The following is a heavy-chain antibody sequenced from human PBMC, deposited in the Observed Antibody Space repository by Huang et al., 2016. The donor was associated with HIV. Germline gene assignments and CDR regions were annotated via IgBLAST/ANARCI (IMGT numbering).Heavy chain of an antibody. Sequence: VQLIQSGAEGKRPGASGRVTCRLSGYNLAVMAIHWVRQAPGKGLWWRGGVEPEEAETIYAQKFQDRVTRTEDTSSNTAYMELRSLTSDDTAVYYCAGDWAHYDSSASYRPFDYWGQGTLVTVSS. CDR2: VEPEEAET. D-gene: IGHD3-22*01. J-gene: IGHJ4*02. V-gene: IGHV1-24*01. CDR3: AGDWAHYDSSASYRPFDY. CDR1: GYNLAVMA.